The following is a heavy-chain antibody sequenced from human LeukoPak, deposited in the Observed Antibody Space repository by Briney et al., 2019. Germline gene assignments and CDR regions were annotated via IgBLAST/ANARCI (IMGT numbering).Heavy chain of an antibody. CDR3: ARAPTIVVVFPPRLDF. CDR2: INPNTGGT. V-gene: IGHV1-2*02. J-gene: IGHJ4*02. D-gene: IGHD3-22*01. Sequence: ASVKVSCKTSGYTFTGYYMHWVRQPPGQGLEWMGWINPNTGGTNYAQKFQGRVTMTSDTSISTAYMELSSLGSDDTAMYYCARAPTIVVVFPPRLDFWGQGTLVTVSS. CDR1: GYTFTGYY.